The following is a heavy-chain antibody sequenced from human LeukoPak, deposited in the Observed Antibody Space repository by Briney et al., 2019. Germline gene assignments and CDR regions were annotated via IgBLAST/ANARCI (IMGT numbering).Heavy chain of an antibody. V-gene: IGHV4-34*01. J-gene: IGHJ4*02. CDR1: GGSFSGYY. Sequence: SETLSLTCAVYGGSFSGYYWSWIRQPPGKGLEWIGEIDHSGSTNYNPSLKSRVTISVDTSKNQFSLKLSSVTAADTAVYYCARQRFLEWFHWGQGTLVTVSS. CDR2: IDHSGST. CDR3: ARQRFLEWFH. D-gene: IGHD3-3*01.